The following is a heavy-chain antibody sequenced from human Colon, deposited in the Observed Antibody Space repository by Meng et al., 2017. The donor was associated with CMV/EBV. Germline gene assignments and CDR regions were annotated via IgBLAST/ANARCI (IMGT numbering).Heavy chain of an antibody. CDR1: GDSISSSSYY. J-gene: IGHJ4*02. V-gene: IGHV4-39*07. CDR3: ARDPYSFWGGVPF. CDR2: IYSSGST. Sequence: SETLSLTCTVSGDSISSSSYYWGWFRQPPGKGLEWIGYIYSSGSTYYNPSLKSRLTISVDTSNNQLSLELTSVTAADTAMYYCARDPYSFWGGVPFWGQGTLVTVSS. D-gene: IGHD3-3*01.